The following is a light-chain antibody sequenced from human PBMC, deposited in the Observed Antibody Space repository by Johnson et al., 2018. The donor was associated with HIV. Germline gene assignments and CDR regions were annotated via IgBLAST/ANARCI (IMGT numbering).Light chain of an antibody. CDR3: GTWDSSLSAGGFV. V-gene: IGLV1-51*01. CDR2: DNN. J-gene: IGLJ1*01. CDR1: SSNIGNNY. Sequence: QSLLTQPPSVSAAPGQKVTISCSGSSSNIGNNYVSWYRQLPGTAPKLLIYDNNKRPSGIPDRFSGSKSGTSATLGITGLPTGDEADYYCGTWDSSLSAGGFVFGTGTKVTVL.